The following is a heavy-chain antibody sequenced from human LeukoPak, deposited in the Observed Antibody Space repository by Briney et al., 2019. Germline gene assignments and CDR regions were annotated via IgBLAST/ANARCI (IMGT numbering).Heavy chain of an antibody. V-gene: IGHV4-59*01. Sequence: SETLSLTCTVSGGSISGYYWSWIRQPPGKGLEWIGYIYNSGSTNYNPSLKSRVTISVDTSKNQFSLKLSSVTAADTAVYYCAGQWAPYFDYWGQGTLVTVSS. J-gene: IGHJ4*02. CDR3: AGQWAPYFDY. CDR1: GGSISGYY. D-gene: IGHD1-26*01. CDR2: IYNSGST.